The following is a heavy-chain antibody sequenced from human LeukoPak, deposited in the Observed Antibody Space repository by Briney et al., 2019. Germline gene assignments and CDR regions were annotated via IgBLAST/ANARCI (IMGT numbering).Heavy chain of an antibody. D-gene: IGHD3-22*01. J-gene: IGHJ4*02. CDR3: ARGGSSGYYGIFQFDY. CDR1: GGSISSSSYY. CDR2: IYYSGST. Sequence: SETLSLTCTVSGGSISSSSYYWGWIRQPPGKGLEWIGSIYYSGSTYYNPSLKSRVTISVDTSKNQFSLKLSSVTAADTAVYYCARGGSSGYYGIFQFDYWGQGTLVTVSS. V-gene: IGHV4-39*07.